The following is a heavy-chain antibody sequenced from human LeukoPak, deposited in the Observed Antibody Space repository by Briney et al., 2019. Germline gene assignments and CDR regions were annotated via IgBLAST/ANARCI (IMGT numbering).Heavy chain of an antibody. D-gene: IGHD6-13*01. Sequence: SETLSLTCTVSGGSVSSGSYYWSWIRQPPGKGLEWIGYIYYSGSTNYNPSPESRVTISVDTSKNQFSLKLSSVTAADTAVYYCARVHSSGYSSSWSPQRQFDYWGQGTLVTVSS. V-gene: IGHV4-61*01. J-gene: IGHJ4*02. CDR1: GGSVSSGSYY. CDR2: IYYSGST. CDR3: ARVHSSGYSSSWSPQRQFDY.